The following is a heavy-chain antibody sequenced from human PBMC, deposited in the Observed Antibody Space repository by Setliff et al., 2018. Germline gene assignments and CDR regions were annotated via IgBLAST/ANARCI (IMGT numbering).Heavy chain of an antibody. J-gene: IGHJ4*02. D-gene: IGHD6-19*01. CDR3: ARVRSSLVVAGSADY. V-gene: IGHV3-21*01. CDR1: GFTFSSYS. Sequence: GGSLRLSCAASGFTFSSYSMNWVRQAPGKGLEWVSSISSSSSYIYYADSVKGRFTISRDNSKNTLYLQMNSLRAEDTAVYYCARVRSSLVVAGSADYWGQGTLVTVSS. CDR2: ISSSSSYI.